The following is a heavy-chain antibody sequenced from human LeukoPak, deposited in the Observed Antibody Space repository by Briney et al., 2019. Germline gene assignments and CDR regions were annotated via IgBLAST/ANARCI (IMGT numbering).Heavy chain of an antibody. J-gene: IGHJ4*02. CDR2: ISSSGSTI. V-gene: IGHV3-48*03. CDR3: ARQRGIAVAGIFDY. Sequence: GGSLRLSCAASGFTFSSYEMNWVRQAPGKGLEWVSYISSSGSTIYYADSVKGGFTISRDNAKNSLYLQMNSLRAEDTAVYYCARQRGIAVAGIFDYWGQGTLVTVSS. D-gene: IGHD6-19*01. CDR1: GFTFSSYE.